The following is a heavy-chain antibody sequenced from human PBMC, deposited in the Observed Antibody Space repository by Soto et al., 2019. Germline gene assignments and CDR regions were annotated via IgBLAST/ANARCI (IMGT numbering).Heavy chain of an antibody. Sequence: QVQLQESGPGLVKPSQTLSLTCTVSGGSISSGGYYWSWIRQHPGKGLEWIGYIYYSGSTYYNPSLKNRVTRSVDKSKNQFSLKLSSMTAADTAVYYCAQVKPSYPDYWGQETLVTDSS. CDR3: AQVKPSYPDY. V-gene: IGHV4-31*03. CDR1: GGSISSGGYY. D-gene: IGHD3-16*02. J-gene: IGHJ4*02. CDR2: IYYSGST.